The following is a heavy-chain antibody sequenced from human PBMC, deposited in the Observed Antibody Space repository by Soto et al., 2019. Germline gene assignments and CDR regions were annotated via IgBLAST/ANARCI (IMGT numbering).Heavy chain of an antibody. D-gene: IGHD4-4*01. J-gene: IGHJ6*02. CDR2: IYYSGST. CDR1: GGSISSSY. CDR3: ARGWVLYSITARCPHMDV. V-gene: IGHV4-59*01. Sequence: QVQLQESGPGLVKPSETLSLTCTVSGGSISSSYWSWIRQPPGKGLEWIGYIYYSGSTNYNPSLKSRVTISVDTSKTQFSLKLRSVTAADTAVYYCARGWVLYSITARCPHMDVWGQGTTVTVSS.